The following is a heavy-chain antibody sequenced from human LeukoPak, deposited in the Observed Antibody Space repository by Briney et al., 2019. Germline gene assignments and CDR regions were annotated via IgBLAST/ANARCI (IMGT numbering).Heavy chain of an antibody. V-gene: IGHV3-48*01. CDR3: ARDPRTVQI. CDR1: GFTLSSYS. D-gene: IGHD1-1*01. CDR2: ISSSSSTI. J-gene: IGHJ4*02. Sequence: QAGGSLRLSCAASGFTLSSYSMNWVRQAPGKGLEWVSYISSSSSTIYYADSVKGRFTISRDNAKNSLYLQMNSLRAEDTAIYYCARDPRTVQIWGQGTLVTVSS.